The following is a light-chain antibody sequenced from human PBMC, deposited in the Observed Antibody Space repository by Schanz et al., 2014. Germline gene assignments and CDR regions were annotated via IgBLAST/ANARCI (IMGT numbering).Light chain of an antibody. CDR1: SSDVGRYNF. J-gene: IGLJ3*02. CDR3: SSYTSIGTRV. CDR2: DVS. Sequence: QSALTQPASVSGSPGQSITISCTGTSSDVGRYNFVSWYQQHPDKAPKLMIYDVSHRPSGVSNRFSGSKSGNTASLTISGLQAEDEADYYCSSYTSIGTRVFGGGTKLTVL. V-gene: IGLV2-14*03.